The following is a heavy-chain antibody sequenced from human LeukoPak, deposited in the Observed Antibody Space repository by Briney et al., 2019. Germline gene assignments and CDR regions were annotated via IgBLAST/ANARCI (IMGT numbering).Heavy chain of an antibody. J-gene: IGHJ4*02. CDR1: GFTFSSYW. D-gene: IGHD3-22*01. CDR3: AREHYDSSGGGYFDY. Sequence: GGSLRLSCAASGFTFSSYWMLWVRQAAGKGLVGVSRINSAGRSSNYADSVKGRFTISRDNGKNTLYLQMNSLRAEDTAVYYCAREHYDSSGGGYFDYWGQGTLVTVSS. CDR2: INSAGRSS. V-gene: IGHV3-74*01.